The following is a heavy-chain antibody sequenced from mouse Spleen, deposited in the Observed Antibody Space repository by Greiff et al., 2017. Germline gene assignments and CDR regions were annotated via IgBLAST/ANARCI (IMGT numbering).Heavy chain of an antibody. J-gene: IGHJ4*01. D-gene: IGHD2-10*02. CDR3: ARKYGNLGYAMDY. CDR2: ISSGGSYT. CDR1: GFTFSSYA. V-gene: IGHV5-9-3*01. Sequence: EVQGVESGGGLVKPGGSLKLSCAASGFTFSSYAMSWVRQTPEKRLEWVATISSGGSYTYYPDSVKGRFTISRDNAKNTLYLQMSSLRSEDTAMYYCARKYGNLGYAMDYWGQGTSVTVSS.